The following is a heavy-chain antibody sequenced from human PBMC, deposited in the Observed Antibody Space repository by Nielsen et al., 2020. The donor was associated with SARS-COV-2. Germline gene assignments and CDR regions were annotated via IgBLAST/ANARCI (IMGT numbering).Heavy chain of an antibody. D-gene: IGHD4-17*01. CDR2: ISYDGSNK. CDR3: AKDRPVTRFGYFDY. CDR1: GFTFSSYG. J-gene: IGHJ4*02. Sequence: GRSLRLSCAASGFTFSSYGMHWVRQAPGKGLEWVAVISYDGSNKYYADSVKGRFTISRDNSKNTLYLQMNSLRAEDTAVYYCAKDRPVTRFGYFDYWGQGTLVTVSS. V-gene: IGHV3-30*18.